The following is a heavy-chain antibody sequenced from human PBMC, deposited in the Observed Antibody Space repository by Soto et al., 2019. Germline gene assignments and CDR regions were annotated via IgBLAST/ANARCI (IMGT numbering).Heavy chain of an antibody. Sequence: GSGPTLVNPTQTLTLTCTFSGFSLSTSGMCVSWIRQPPGKALEWLALIDWDDDKYYSTSLKTRLTISKDTSKNQVVLKMTNMGPVDTATYYCARSTTTVTTLDYWGQGTLVTVSS. D-gene: IGHD4-17*01. V-gene: IGHV2-70*13. CDR2: IDWDDDK. J-gene: IGHJ4*02. CDR1: GFSLSTSGMC. CDR3: ARSTTTVTTLDY.